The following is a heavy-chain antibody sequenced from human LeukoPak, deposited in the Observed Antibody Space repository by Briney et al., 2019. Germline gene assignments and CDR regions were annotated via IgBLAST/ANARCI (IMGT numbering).Heavy chain of an antibody. D-gene: IGHD6-6*01. J-gene: IGHJ4*02. Sequence: ASVKVSCQASGYTFTTYGISWVRQAPGQGLEWMGWISAYNGNTNYAQKLQGRVTMTTDTSTSTAYMELRSLRSDDTAVYYWARDEFDSSSYDYWGQGTLVTVSS. CDR3: ARDEFDSSSYDY. V-gene: IGHV1-18*01. CDR2: ISAYNGNT. CDR1: GYTFTTYG.